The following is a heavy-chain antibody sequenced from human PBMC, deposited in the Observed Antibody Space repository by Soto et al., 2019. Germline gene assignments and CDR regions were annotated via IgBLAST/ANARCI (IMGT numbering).Heavy chain of an antibody. Sequence: ASVKVSCKASGYTFTGYYMPWVRQAPGQGLEWMGWINPNSGGTNYAQKFQGRVTMTRDTSISTAYMELSRLRSDDTAVYYCARDPLTGTERYYYGMDVWGQGTTVTVSS. CDR2: INPNSGGT. CDR1: GYTFTGYY. V-gene: IGHV1-2*02. J-gene: IGHJ6*02. D-gene: IGHD1-7*01. CDR3: ARDPLTGTERYYYGMDV.